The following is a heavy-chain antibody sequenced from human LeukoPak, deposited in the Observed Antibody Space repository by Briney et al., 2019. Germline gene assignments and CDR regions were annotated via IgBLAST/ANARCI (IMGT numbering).Heavy chain of an antibody. CDR2: ISSSSSTI. Sequence: GGSLRLSCAASGFTFSYYSMNWVRQAPGKGLEWVSYISSSSSTIYYADSVKGRFTISRDNAKNSLYLQMNCLTAEDTAVYYWARASCSGDQGDLLGLWGQGTLGTGS. V-gene: IGHV3-48*01. D-gene: IGHD3-10*02. CDR3: ARASCSGDQGDLLGL. J-gene: IGHJ4*02. CDR1: GFTFSYYS.